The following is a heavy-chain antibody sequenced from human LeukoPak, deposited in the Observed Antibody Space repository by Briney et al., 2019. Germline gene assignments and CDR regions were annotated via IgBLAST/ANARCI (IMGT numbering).Heavy chain of an antibody. J-gene: IGHJ3*02. CDR2: IYYSGST. CDR1: GGSISSYY. V-gene: IGHV4-59*01. CDR3: ARPGIAAARDAFDI. Sequence: SETLSLTCTVSGGSISSYYWSWIRQPPGKGLEWIGYIYYSGSTNYNPSLKSRVTISVDTSKNQFSLKLSPVTAADTAVYYCARPGIAAARDAFDIWGQGTMVTVSS. D-gene: IGHD6-13*01.